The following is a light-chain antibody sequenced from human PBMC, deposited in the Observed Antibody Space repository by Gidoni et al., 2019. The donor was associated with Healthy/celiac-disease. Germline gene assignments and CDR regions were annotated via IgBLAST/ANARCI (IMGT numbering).Light chain of an antibody. CDR1: SSDVGGYNY. Sequence: QSAMTQPRSVSGSPGQSVTISCTGTSSDVGGYNYVSWYQQHPGKAPKLMIYDVSKRPSGVPDLFSGSKSGNTASLTISGLQAEDEADYYCCSYAGSYTFEVVFGGGTKLTVL. CDR2: DVS. J-gene: IGLJ2*01. V-gene: IGLV2-11*01. CDR3: CSYAGSYTFEVV.